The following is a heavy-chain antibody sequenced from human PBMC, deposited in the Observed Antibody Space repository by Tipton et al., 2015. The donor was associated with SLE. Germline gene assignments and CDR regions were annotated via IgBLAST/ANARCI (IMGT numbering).Heavy chain of an antibody. Sequence: TLSLTCAVYGGSFSDYLWTWIRQSPGKGLEWIVDVNHSGSTDYHPSLKSQVTMSVDTSKNQFSLKLTSVTAADTALYYCARCTIFGVVRGSFDSWGQGTLITVS. CDR1: GGSFSDYL. J-gene: IGHJ4*02. CDR3: ARCTIFGVVRGSFDS. CDR2: VNHSGST. D-gene: IGHD3-3*01. V-gene: IGHV4-34*01.